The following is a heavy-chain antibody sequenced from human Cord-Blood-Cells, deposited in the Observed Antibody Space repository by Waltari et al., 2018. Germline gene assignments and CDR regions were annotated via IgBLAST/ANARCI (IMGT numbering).Heavy chain of an antibody. V-gene: IGHV4-39*07. D-gene: IGHD1-26*01. J-gene: IGHJ4*02. CDR3: ARRGRDSGSYYFDY. Sequence: QLQLQESGPGLVKPSETLSLTCTASGGSISSSSYYWGWIRQPPGKGLEWIGSIYYSGSTYYNPSLKSRVTISVDTSKNQFSLKLSSVTAADTAVYYCARRGRDSGSYYFDYWGQGTLVTVSS. CDR2: IYYSGST. CDR1: GGSISSSSYY.